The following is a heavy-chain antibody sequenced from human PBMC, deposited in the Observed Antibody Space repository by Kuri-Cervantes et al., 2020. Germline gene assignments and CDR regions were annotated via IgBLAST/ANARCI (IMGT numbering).Heavy chain of an antibody. J-gene: IGHJ4*02. CDR1: GFTFSSEW. V-gene: IGHV3-48*01. Sequence: GGSLRLSCAASGFTFSSEWMHWVRQAPGKGLEWVSYMNSGGVIIYYADSVKGRFTIFRDNAKNSLYLQMNSLTGEDTAVYYCVRVGSDSGWAFDYWGQGTLVTVSS. CDR2: MNSGGVII. D-gene: IGHD6-19*01. CDR3: VRVGSDSGWAFDY.